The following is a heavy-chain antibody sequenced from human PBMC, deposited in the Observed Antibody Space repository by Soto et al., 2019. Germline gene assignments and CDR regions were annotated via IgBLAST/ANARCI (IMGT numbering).Heavy chain of an antibody. CDR3: ARTPVRGPDFWSGYYTYYFDY. V-gene: IGHV4-61*01. Sequence: AETLSLTCTVSGGSVSSGSYYWSWIRQPPGKGLEWIGYIYYSGSTNYNPSLKSRVTISVDTSKNQFSLKLSSVTAADTAVYYCARTPVRGPDFWSGYYTYYFDYWGQGTLVTVSS. D-gene: IGHD3-3*01. CDR1: GGSVSSGSYY. J-gene: IGHJ4*02. CDR2: IYYSGST.